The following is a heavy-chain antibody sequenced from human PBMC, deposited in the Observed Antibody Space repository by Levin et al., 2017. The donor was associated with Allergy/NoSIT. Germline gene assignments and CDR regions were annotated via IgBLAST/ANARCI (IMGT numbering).Heavy chain of an antibody. V-gene: IGHV4-61*01. CDR3: AGDHYYYGMDG. CDR2: IYYSGST. J-gene: IGHJ6*02. CDR1: GGSVSSGSYY. Sequence: GSLRLSCTVSGGSVSSGSYYWSWIRQPPGKGLEWIGYIYYSGSTNYNPSLKSRVTISVDTSKNQFSLKLSSVTAADTAVYYCAGDHYYYGMDGWGQGTTVTVSS.